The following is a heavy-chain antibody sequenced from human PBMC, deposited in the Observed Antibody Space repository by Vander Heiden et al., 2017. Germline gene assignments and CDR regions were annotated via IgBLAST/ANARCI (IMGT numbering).Heavy chain of an antibody. CDR1: GFTFSDYY. CDR2: ISSSGRTR. CDR3: AGASKLGVDI. D-gene: IGHD3-16*01. V-gene: IGHV3-11*01. J-gene: IGHJ3*02. Sequence: QVQLVESGGGLVKPGGSLRLSCAASGFTFSDYYMSWIRQAPGKGLEWVSYISSSGRTRDDADSVKGRFTISRDNAKNSLYLKMKRLRAEDTAVYDGAGASKLGVDIWGQGTMVTVSS.